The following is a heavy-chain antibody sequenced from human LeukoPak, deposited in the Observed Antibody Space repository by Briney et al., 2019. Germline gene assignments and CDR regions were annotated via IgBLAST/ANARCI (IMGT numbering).Heavy chain of an antibody. J-gene: IGHJ4*02. D-gene: IGHD5-12*01. CDR1: GFTFSSYA. V-gene: IGHV3-30-3*01. CDR2: ISYDGSNK. CDR3: ARGWYFILATISPGGIDY. Sequence: GGFLRLSCAASGFTFSSYAMHWVRQAPGKGLEWVAVISYDGSNKYYADSVKGRFTISRDNSKNTLYLQMNSLRAEDTAVYYCARGWYFILATISPGGIDYWGQGTLVTVSS.